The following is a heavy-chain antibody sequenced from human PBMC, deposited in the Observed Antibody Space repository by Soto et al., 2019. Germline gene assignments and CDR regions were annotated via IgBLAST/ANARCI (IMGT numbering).Heavy chain of an antibody. CDR1: GFTFSSYG. V-gene: IGHV3-30*18. J-gene: IGHJ4*02. Sequence: QVQLVESGGGVVPPGRSLRLSCLASGFTFSSYGMHWVRQAPGKGLEWVAVISYDGSDKYHADSVKGRFTISRDNSKDTLYLQMNSLRAEDTAVYYCAKDSDHCSGGSCSLFDYWGQGTLVTVSS. CDR3: AKDSDHCSGGSCSLFDY. D-gene: IGHD2-15*01. CDR2: ISYDGSDK.